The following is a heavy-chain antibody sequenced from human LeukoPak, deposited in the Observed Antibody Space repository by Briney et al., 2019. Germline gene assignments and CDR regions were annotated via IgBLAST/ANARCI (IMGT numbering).Heavy chain of an antibody. D-gene: IGHD6-19*01. V-gene: IGHV3-30*02. J-gene: IGHJ4*02. CDR2: IRYDGGNE. Sequence: PGGSLRLSCAASGLTFSSYAMHWVRQAPGKGLEWVAFIRYDGGNEYSAESVKGRFTISRDNSKNTLYLQMNSLRAEDTAVYYCARLRIAVADPFSNWGQGTLVTVSS. CDR3: ARLRIAVADPFSN. CDR1: GLTFSSYA.